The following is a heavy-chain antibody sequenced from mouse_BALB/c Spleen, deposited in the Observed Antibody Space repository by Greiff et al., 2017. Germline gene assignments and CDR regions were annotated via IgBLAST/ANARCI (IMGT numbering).Heavy chain of an antibody. Sequence: VHVKQSGPELVKPGASVKMSCKASGYTFTSYVMHWVKQKPGQGLAWIGYINPYNDGTKYNEKFKGKATLTSDKSSSTAYMELSSLTSEDSAVYDCARWGNYAWFAYWGQGTLVTVSA. D-gene: IGHD2-1*01. CDR3: ARWGNYAWFAY. V-gene: IGHV1-14*01. J-gene: IGHJ3*01. CDR2: INPYNDGT. CDR1: GYTFTSYV.